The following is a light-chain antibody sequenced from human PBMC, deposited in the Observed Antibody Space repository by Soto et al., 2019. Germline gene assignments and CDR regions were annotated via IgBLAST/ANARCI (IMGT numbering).Light chain of an antibody. Sequence: EIVLTQSPATLSLSPGERATLSCRASQTITKYLAWYQQKPGQAPRLLIYDSSNRATGIPARFSGSGSGTDFTLTISSLESEDYGIYYCQQRYNWLTFGGGTKVDIK. J-gene: IGKJ4*01. V-gene: IGKV3-11*01. CDR1: QTITKY. CDR2: DSS. CDR3: QQRYNWLT.